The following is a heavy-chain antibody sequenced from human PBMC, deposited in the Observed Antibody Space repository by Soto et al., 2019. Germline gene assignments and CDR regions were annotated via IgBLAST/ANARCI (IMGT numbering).Heavy chain of an antibody. J-gene: IGHJ3*02. D-gene: IGHD3-9*01. CDR1: GGSISSYY. Sequence: SETLSLTCTVSGGSISSYYWSWIRQPPGKGLEWIGYIYYSGSTNYNPSLKSRVTISADTSKNQFSLKLSSVTAADTAVYYCARAPSSLRYFGAFDIWGQGTMVTVSS. CDR2: IYYSGST. V-gene: IGHV4-59*01. CDR3: ARAPSSLRYFGAFDI.